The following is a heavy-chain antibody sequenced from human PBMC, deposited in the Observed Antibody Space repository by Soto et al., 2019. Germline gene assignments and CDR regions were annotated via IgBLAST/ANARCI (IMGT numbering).Heavy chain of an antibody. D-gene: IGHD3-3*01. CDR1: GFTFSSYS. J-gene: IGHJ6*02. CDR2: ISISSSYI. V-gene: IGHV3-21*01. Sequence: GSLRLSCADSGFTFSSYSMNWVRQAPGKGLEWVSSISISSSYIYYADSVKGRFTISRDNAKDSLYLQMNSLRAEDTAVYYCARDSSPGAFRFLEWSTGVGCMDVWGQGTPVNVS. CDR3: ARDSSPGAFRFLEWSTGVGCMDV.